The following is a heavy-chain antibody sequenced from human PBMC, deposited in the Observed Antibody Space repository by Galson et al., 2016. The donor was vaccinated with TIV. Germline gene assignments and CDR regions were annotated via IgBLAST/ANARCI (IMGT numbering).Heavy chain of an antibody. J-gene: IGHJ4*01. D-gene: IGHD5-12*01. CDR1: GYTFENYA. CDR3: ARSDAISGYYYHFDY. Sequence: SVKVSCKASGYTFENYAIQWVRQAPGQRLEWMAWVNIGTGDTRYSQKFQGAIPVTRDTSASTAYMELSGLTSEDTAVYYCARSDAISGYYYHFDYWGHGTLVTVSS. CDR2: VNIGTGDT. V-gene: IGHV1-3*04.